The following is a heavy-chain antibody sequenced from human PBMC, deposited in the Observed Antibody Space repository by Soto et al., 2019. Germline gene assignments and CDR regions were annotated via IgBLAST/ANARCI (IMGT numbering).Heavy chain of an antibody. CDR2: IYVTGAV. CDR1: GAALNSGNYY. Sequence: SETLSLTCSVSGAALNSGNYYWSWIRQVPGKGLEWIGHIYVTGAVDYNPSLRDRITIPQDTSERQFSLNLRLVTAADTAVYYCARERQLDTGPPRNFLDLWGQGILVTVYS. J-gene: IGHJ4*02. CDR3: ARERQLDTGPPRNFLDL. V-gene: IGHV4-31*03. D-gene: IGHD1-1*01.